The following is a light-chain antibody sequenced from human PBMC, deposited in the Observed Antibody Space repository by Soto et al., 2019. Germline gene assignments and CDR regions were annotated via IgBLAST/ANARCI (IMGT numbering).Light chain of an antibody. Sequence: QSVLTQPPSVSGAPGQRVTISCTGTSSNIGTGYDVHWYQQLPGTAPKLLIYSKTNRPSVVPDRFSGSKSGTSASLAITGLQAEDEVDYYCQIYEISLSVVFGGGTKVTVL. V-gene: IGLV1-40*01. CDR1: SSNIGTGYD. CDR2: SKT. CDR3: QIYEISLSVV. J-gene: IGLJ2*01.